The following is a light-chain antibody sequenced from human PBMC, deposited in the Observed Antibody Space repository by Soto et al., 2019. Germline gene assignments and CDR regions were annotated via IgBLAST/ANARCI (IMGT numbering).Light chain of an antibody. CDR1: QSVLSSSRNKNY. J-gene: IGKJ1*01. V-gene: IGKV4-1*01. Sequence: IVMPQTKNSLAVSLGERATINCKSSQSVLSSSRNKNYLAWYQQKPGQPPKLLIYWASTRESGVPDRFSGSGSGTDFTLTISSLQAEDVAVYYCQQYYSTPRTFGQGSK. CDR2: WAS. CDR3: QQYYSTPRT.